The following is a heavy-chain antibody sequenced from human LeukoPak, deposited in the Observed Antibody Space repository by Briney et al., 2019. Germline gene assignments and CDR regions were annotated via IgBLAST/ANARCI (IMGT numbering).Heavy chain of an antibody. CDR1: GFTFRSYA. D-gene: IGHD2-21*01. J-gene: IGHJ4*02. V-gene: IGHV3-23*01. CDR2: IIGSGGGT. Sequence: GGSLRLSCAASGFTFRSYAMSCARLAPGKGLEWVSTIIGSGGGTLYPDSVKGRFTISRDNSKNTLWLHMTSLRAEDTAIYYCAKGSYSGDYSPTGDDYWGQGTLVTVSS. CDR3: AKGSYSGDYSPTGDDY.